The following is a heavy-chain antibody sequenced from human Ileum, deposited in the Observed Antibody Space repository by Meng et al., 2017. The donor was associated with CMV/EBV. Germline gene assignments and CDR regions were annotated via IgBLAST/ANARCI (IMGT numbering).Heavy chain of an antibody. D-gene: IGHD6-6*01. V-gene: IGHV4-39*01. CDR2: VYYSGRT. Sequence: CTVSGASITSSSHYWGWIRQPTGKGLEWVGSVYYSGRTYSNPSLKSRLIMSVDTSNNQFSLKLTSVTAADTAVYYCARLEGFEYYFDYWGRGTLVTVS. J-gene: IGHJ4*02. CDR3: ARLEGFEYYFDY. CDR1: GASITSSSHY.